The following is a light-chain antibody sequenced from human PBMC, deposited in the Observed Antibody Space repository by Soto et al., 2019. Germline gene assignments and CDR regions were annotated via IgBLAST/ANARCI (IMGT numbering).Light chain of an antibody. J-gene: IGLJ1*01. CDR1: SSSIGAGYD. CDR3: AAWDDSLNGRV. Sequence: QSVLTQPPSVSGAPGQRVTISCTGSSSSIGAGYDVHWYQQLPGTAPKLLIYYDNLRPSGVPDRISGSKSGTSASLAISGLQSDDEADYYCAAWDDSLNGRVFGTGTKLTVL. CDR2: YDN. V-gene: IGLV1-40*01.